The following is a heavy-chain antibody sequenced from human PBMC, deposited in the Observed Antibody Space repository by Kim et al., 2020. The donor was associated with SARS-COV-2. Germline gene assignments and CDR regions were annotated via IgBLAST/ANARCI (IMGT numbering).Heavy chain of an antibody. J-gene: IGHJ6*02. V-gene: IGHV5-51*01. CDR2: IYPGDSAT. D-gene: IGHD2-15*01. CDR3: ARHFGSPHIFGLDV. Sequence: GESLKISCKGSGYRFPTYWIAWVRHIRGKGLEWMGIIYPGDSATTYNPSFEGQVTFSADKSISTAYLQWSSLKASDTAMYFCARHFGSPHIFGLDVWGQGTTVTVSS. CDR1: GYRFPTYW.